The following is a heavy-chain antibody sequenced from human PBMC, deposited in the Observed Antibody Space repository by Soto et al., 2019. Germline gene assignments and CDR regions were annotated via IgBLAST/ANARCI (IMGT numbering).Heavy chain of an antibody. J-gene: IGHJ6*03. CDR2: TYYKSKWYY. D-gene: IGHD1-1*01. CDR1: GDSVSSNSAG. Sequence: QVQLQQSSPGLVKPSQALSLTCDISGDSVSSNSAGWNWIRQTPSRGLEWLGRTYYKSKWYYTYAASVKSRITVSPDTSKNQFSLQLTSVTPDDTAIYYCARGSWDDVSGHYYMDVWDKGTTVTVSS. CDR3: ARGSWDDVSGHYYMDV. V-gene: IGHV6-1*01.